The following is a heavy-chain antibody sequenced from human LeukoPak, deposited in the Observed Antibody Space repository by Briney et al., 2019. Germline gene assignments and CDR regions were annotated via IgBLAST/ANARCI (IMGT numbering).Heavy chain of an antibody. V-gene: IGHV4-34*01. J-gene: IGHJ4*02. Sequence: SETLSLTCAVYGGSFSGYYWSWIRQPPGKGLEWIGEINHSRSTNYNPSLKSRVTISVDTSKNQFSLNLSSETAADTAVYYCARREGDTSMVRSFDYWGQGTLVTVSS. CDR2: INHSRST. D-gene: IGHD5-18*01. CDR1: GGSFSGYY. CDR3: ARREGDTSMVRSFDY.